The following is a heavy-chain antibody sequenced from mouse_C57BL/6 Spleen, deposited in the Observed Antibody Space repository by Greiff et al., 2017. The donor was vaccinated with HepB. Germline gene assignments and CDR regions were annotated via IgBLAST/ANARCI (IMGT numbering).Heavy chain of an antibody. V-gene: IGHV5-9-1*02. Sequence: EVMLVESGEGLVKPGGSLKLSCAASGFTFSSYAMSWVRQTPEKRLEWVAYISSGGDYIYYADTVKGRFTISRDNARNTLYLQMSSLKSEDTAMYYCTRDRVGYAMDYWGQGTSVTVSS. CDR1: GFTFSSYA. CDR3: TRDRVGYAMDY. J-gene: IGHJ4*01. D-gene: IGHD1-1*01. CDR2: ISSGGDYI.